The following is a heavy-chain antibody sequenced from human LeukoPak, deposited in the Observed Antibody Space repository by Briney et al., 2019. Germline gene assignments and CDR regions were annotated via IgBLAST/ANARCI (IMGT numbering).Heavy chain of an antibody. CDR3: AKDRAGVVVAATHAEYSQH. J-gene: IGHJ1*01. CDR1: GFTFSSYA. D-gene: IGHD2-15*01. Sequence: GGSLRLSCAASGFTFSSYAMGWVRQAPGKGLEWVSAISGSGGSTYYADSVKGRFTISRDNSKNTLYLQMNSLRAEDTAVYYCAKDRAGVVVAATHAEYSQHWGQGTLVTVSS. V-gene: IGHV3-23*01. CDR2: ISGSGGST.